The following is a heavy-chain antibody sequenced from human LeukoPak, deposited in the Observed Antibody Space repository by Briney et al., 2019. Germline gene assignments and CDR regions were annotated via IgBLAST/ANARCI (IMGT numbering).Heavy chain of an antibody. CDR3: SLFDYYDFSRGDY. D-gene: IGHD3-22*01. V-gene: IGHV4-34*01. CDR2: INHSGST. CDR1: GVSFSGYY. J-gene: IGHJ4*02. Sequence: SETLSLTCAVYGVSFSGYYWSWIRQPQGKGLEWIGEINHSGSTNYNPSLKSRVTISIDTSKNQFSLKLSSVTAADTAVYYCSLFDYYDFSRGDYWGQGTLVTVSS.